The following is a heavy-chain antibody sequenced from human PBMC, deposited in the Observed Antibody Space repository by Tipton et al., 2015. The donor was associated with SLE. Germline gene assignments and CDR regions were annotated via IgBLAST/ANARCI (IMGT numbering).Heavy chain of an antibody. D-gene: IGHD4-17*01. Sequence: TLSLTCTVSGGSIGSGDYFWSWIRQPPGKGLEWIGEINHSGSTNYNPSLKSRVTISVDTSKNQFSLKPSSVTAADTAVYYCASPHGDSDFDLWGRGTLVTVSS. CDR1: GGSIGSGDYF. CDR3: ASPHGDSDFDL. CDR2: INHSGST. J-gene: IGHJ2*01. V-gene: IGHV4-30-4*01.